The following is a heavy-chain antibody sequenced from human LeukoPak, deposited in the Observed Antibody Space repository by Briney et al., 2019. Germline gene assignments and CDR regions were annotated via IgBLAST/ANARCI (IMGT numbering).Heavy chain of an antibody. Sequence: PGGSLRLSCAASGFTVSSSYMSWVRQAPGKGLELVSVIYSADSTYYADSVKGRFTISRDNSKNTLYLQMNSLRAEDTAVYYCATVEYYDSSGSCYFRHWGQGTLLTVSS. CDR1: GFTVSSSY. CDR3: ATVEYYDSSGSCYFRH. D-gene: IGHD3-22*01. V-gene: IGHV3-53*01. J-gene: IGHJ1*01. CDR2: IYSADST.